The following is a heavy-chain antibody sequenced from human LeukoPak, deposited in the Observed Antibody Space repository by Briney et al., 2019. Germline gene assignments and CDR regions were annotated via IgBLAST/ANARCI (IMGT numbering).Heavy chain of an antibody. CDR1: GGSISSGGYY. J-gene: IGHJ4*02. V-gene: IGHV4-31*03. Sequence: SETLSLTCTVSGGSISSGGYYWSWIRQHPGKGLEWIGYIYYSGSTYYNPSLKSRVTISVDTSKNQFSPKLSSVTAADTAVYYCARVPDRLRFDYWGQGTLVTVSS. CDR2: IYYSGST. CDR3: ARVPDRLRFDY. D-gene: IGHD5-12*01.